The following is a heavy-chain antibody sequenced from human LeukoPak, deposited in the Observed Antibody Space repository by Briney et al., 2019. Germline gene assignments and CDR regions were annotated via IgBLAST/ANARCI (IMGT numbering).Heavy chain of an antibody. V-gene: IGHV4-4*07. CDR3: ARDEGSTSYNWFDP. CDR2: IYTSGST. D-gene: IGHD2-2*01. J-gene: IGHJ5*02. Sequence: SETLSLTCTVSGGSISGYYWSWIRQPAGKGLEWIGRIYTSGSTNYNPSLKSRVTMSVDTSKKQFSLKLSSVTAADTAVYWCARDEGSTSYNWFDPWGQGTLVTVS. CDR1: GGSISGYY.